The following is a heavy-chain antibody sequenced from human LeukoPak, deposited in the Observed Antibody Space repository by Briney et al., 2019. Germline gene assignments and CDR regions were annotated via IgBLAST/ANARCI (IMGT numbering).Heavy chain of an antibody. CDR2: IYSSGST. CDR1: GGSISSGRYD. D-gene: IGHD6-13*01. Sequence: SETLSLTGSVSGGSISSGRYDWRWIRQPAGEGRDWLGRIYSSGSTNVNPSLKNRVTLSVHPPQNPFSLQLSSVTPADTSLCYSARVKQQLGRTGYDNYSRDVWGKGTTVTVSS. V-gene: IGHV4-61*02. J-gene: IGHJ6*03. CDR3: ARVKQQLGRTGYDNYSRDV.